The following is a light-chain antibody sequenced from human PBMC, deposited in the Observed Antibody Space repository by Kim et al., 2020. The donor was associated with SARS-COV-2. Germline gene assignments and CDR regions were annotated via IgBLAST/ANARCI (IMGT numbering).Light chain of an antibody. V-gene: IGKV3-20*01. CDR1: QSISSNY. Sequence: EIVLTQSPGTLSLSPGERATLSCRASQSISSNYLVWYQQKPGQAPRLLIYGASNRATGIPDRFSASGSGTDFTLTISRLEPEDFAVYHCQQFGHSVLLAFGGGTKVDIK. CDR3: QQFGHSVLLA. J-gene: IGKJ4*01. CDR2: GAS.